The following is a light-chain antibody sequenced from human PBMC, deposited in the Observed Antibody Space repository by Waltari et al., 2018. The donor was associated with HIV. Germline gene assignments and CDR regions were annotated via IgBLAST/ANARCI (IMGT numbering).Light chain of an antibody. CDR1: TLGEKF. J-gene: IGLJ3*02. CDR2: QDS. Sequence: SYDLTQPPSVSVSPGQTARITCSGETLGEKFVSWYQQKPGQSPMVVIYQDSQRPSGIPGRFSCSNSGNTATLAISGTHPMDAADYYCQRWDIATGVFGGWTKLTGL. CDR3: QRWDIATGV. V-gene: IGLV3-1*01.